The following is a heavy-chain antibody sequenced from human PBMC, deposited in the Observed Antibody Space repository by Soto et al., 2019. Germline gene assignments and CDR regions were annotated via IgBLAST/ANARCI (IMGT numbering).Heavy chain of an antibody. CDR2: INAANGNT. CDR1: GYTFTNNA. Sequence: ASVKVSCKASGYTFTNNAIHWVRQAPGQRLEWMGWINAANGNTKYSQKFQGRVTITRDTSASTAYMELSSLRSEDTAVYYCARDQGLCSGGSCWGYFDEWGQGTLVTVSS. CDR3: ARDQGLCSGGSCWGYFDE. V-gene: IGHV1-3*01. D-gene: IGHD2-15*01. J-gene: IGHJ4*02.